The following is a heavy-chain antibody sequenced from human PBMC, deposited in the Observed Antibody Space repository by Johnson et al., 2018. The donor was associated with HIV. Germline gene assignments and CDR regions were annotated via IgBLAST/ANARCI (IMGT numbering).Heavy chain of an antibody. V-gene: IGHV3-30*19. J-gene: IGHJ3*02. CDR2: ISYDGGDA. CDR3: AKASNYYDSSRHAFDI. Sequence: QMLLVESGGGVVQSGRSLRLSCAASGFTFSTYGMHWVRQAPGKGLEWVAVISYDGGDAYYADSVKGRFTSSRDNSKNTLYLQMNSLRADDTAVYYCAKASNYYDSSRHAFDIWGQGTMVTVSS. D-gene: IGHD3-22*01. CDR1: GFTFSTYG.